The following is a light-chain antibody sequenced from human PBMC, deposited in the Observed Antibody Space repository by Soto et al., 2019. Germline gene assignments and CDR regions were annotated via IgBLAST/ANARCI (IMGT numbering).Light chain of an antibody. CDR2: AAS. CDR1: QIISSY. V-gene: IGKV1-39*01. Sequence: DIQMTQSPSSLSASVGDRVTITCRASQIISSYLNWYQQKPGKAPKLLIYAASSLQSGVSSRFSGSGSGTDFTLTISSLQPEDFATYYCRQSYSTPRTFGQGTKVDIK. CDR3: RQSYSTPRT. J-gene: IGKJ1*01.